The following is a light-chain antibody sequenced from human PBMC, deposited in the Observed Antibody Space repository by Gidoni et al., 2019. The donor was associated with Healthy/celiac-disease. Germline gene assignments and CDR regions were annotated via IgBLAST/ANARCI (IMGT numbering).Light chain of an antibody. CDR1: PSISSY. J-gene: IGKJ5*01. Sequence: DIQMTQSPSYLSASVGDRVTITCRASPSISSYLNWYQQKPGKAPKLLFYAASSLQSGVPSRFSGSGAGTDFPLTISSLQPEDFATYYCQQSYSTPITFXQXTRLEIK. CDR2: AAS. CDR3: QQSYSTPIT. V-gene: IGKV1-39*01.